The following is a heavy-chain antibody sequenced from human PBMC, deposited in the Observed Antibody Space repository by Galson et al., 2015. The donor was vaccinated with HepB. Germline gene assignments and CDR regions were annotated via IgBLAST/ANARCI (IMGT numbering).Heavy chain of an antibody. V-gene: IGHV1-46*03. CDR2: INPSGGST. CDR3: ARGLRDYYFDY. D-gene: IGHD2-21*01. J-gene: IGHJ4*02. Sequence: SVKVSCKASGYTFTSYYMHWVRRAPGQGLEWMGIINPSGGSTSYAQKLQGRVTMTRDTSTSTVYMELSSLRSEDTAVYYCARGLRDYYFDYWGQGTLVTVSS. CDR1: GYTFTSYY.